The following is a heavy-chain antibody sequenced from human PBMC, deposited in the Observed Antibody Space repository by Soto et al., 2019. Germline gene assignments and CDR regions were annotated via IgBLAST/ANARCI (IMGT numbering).Heavy chain of an antibody. J-gene: IGHJ4*02. V-gene: IGHV1-3*01. CDR2: INAGNGNT. CDR1: GYSFTSYA. CDR3: ARESDILTGYYALGY. Sequence: ASVKVSCKASGYSFTSYAMHWVRQAPGQGLEWMGWINAGNGNTKYSQKFQGRVTITRDTSTSTAYMELSSLRSEDTAVYYCARESDILTGYYALGYWGQGTLVTVSS. D-gene: IGHD3-9*01.